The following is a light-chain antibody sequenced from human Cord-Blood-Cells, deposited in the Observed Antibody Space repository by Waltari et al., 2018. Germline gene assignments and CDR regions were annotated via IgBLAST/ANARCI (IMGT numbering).Light chain of an antibody. CDR3: SSYTSSSTWV. J-gene: IGLJ3*02. CDR1: SSDVGGYNY. V-gene: IGLV2-14*01. Sequence: QSALTQPASVSGSPGQSITISCTGTSSDVGGYNYVSWYQQHPGKAPKLMFYDVSNRPSGVSNRFAGSKAGNTASLPISGLQAEDEADYYCSSYTSSSTWVFGGGTKLTVL. CDR2: DVS.